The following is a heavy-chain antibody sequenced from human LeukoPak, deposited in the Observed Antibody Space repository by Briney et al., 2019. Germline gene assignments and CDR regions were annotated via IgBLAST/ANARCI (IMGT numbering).Heavy chain of an antibody. CDR2: ISYTGTYI. J-gene: IGHJ4*02. CDR1: GFTFSNSD. Sequence: PGRSLRLSCAASGFTFSNSDMHWVRQAPGKGLEWVSSISYTGTYIYYADSVKGRFTISRDNAQNSLYLQMNSLRAEDTAIYYCVRDRGTYRPIDYWGQGTLVTVSS. CDR3: VRDRGTYRPIDY. V-gene: IGHV3-21*04. D-gene: IGHD1-26*01.